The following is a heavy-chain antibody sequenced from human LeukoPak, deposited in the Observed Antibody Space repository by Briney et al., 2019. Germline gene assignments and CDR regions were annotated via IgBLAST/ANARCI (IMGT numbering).Heavy chain of an antibody. CDR3: ARGYSSSSFFDY. V-gene: IGHV3-23*01. Sequence: GGSLRLSCAASGFTFSSYAMSWVRQAPGKGLEWVSAISGSGGSTYYADSVKGRFTLSRDNFKNTVYLQMNSLRAEDTAVYYCARGYSSSSFFDYWGQGTLVTVSS. D-gene: IGHD6-6*01. CDR2: ISGSGGST. J-gene: IGHJ4*02. CDR1: GFTFSSYA.